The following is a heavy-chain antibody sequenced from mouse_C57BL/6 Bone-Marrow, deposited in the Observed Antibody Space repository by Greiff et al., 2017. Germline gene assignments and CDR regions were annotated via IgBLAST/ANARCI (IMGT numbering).Heavy chain of an antibody. D-gene: IGHD1-1*01. CDR3: TRAVFITTVVGYFDY. Sequence: VQLQQSGAELVRPGASVKLSCTASGFNIKDDYMHWVKQRPEQGLEWIGWIDPENGDTEYASKFQGKATITADTSSNTAYIQLSSLTSEDTAVYYCTRAVFITTVVGYFDYWGQGTTLTVAS. CDR2: IDPENGDT. V-gene: IGHV14-4*01. CDR1: GFNIKDDY. J-gene: IGHJ2*01.